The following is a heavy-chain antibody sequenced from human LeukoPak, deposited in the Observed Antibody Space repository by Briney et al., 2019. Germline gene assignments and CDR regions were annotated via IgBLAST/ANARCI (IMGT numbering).Heavy chain of an antibody. D-gene: IGHD2-2*01. CDR3: ARASRGEYCSSTSCYLFGDAFDI. V-gene: IGHV3-30*04. CDR2: MSYDGSNK. Sequence: GGSLRLSCAASRFSFSSYAMHWVRQAPGKGLEWVAVMSYDGSNKYYADSVKGRFTISRDNSKNTLYLQMNSLRAEDTAVYYCARASRGEYCSSTSCYLFGDAFDIWGQGTMVTVSS. J-gene: IGHJ3*02. CDR1: RFSFSSYA.